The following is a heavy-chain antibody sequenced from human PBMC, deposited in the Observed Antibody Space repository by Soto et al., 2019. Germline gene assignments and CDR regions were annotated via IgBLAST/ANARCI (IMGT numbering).Heavy chain of an antibody. J-gene: IGHJ3*02. D-gene: IGHD3-22*01. Sequence: PGGSLRLSCAASGFTFSSYAMSWVRQAPGKGLEWVSAISGSGGSTYYADSVKGRFTISRDNSKNTLYLQMNSLRAEDTAVYYCAKEMRYYDSSGHDAFDIWGQGTMVTVSS. V-gene: IGHV3-23*01. CDR3: AKEMRYYDSSGHDAFDI. CDR2: ISGSGGST. CDR1: GFTFSSYA.